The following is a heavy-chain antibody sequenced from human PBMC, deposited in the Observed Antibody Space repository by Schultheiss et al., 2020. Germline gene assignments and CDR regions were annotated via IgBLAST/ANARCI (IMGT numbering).Heavy chain of an antibody. CDR3: ARVRIAAAEFDY. D-gene: IGHD6-13*01. CDR1: GGSITSYY. J-gene: IGHJ4*02. V-gene: IGHV4-59*08. CDR2: IYYSGST. Sequence: TLSLTCAVSGGSITSYYWSWIRQPPGKGLEWIGYIYYSGSTYYNPSLKSRVTISVDTSKNQFSLKLSSVTAADTAVYYCARVRIAAAEFDYWGKGTLVTVSS.